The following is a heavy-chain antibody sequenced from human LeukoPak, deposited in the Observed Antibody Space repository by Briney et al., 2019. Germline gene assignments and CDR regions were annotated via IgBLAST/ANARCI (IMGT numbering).Heavy chain of an antibody. Sequence: ASVKVSCKASGYTFTGYYMHWVRQAPGQGLEWMGWINPNSGGTNYAQKFQGRVTITRDTSISTAYMELSRLRSEDTAVYYCAREWDLNFFDYGGQGPLVSVST. D-gene: IGHD1-26*01. CDR3: AREWDLNFFDY. CDR1: GYTFTGYY. V-gene: IGHV1-2*02. J-gene: IGHJ4*02. CDR2: INPNSGGT.